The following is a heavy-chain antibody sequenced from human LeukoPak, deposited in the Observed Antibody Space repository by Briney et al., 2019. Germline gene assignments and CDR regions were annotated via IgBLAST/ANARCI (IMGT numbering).Heavy chain of an antibody. J-gene: IGHJ4*02. CDR2: IYYSGST. CDR1: GGSISSSSYY. Sequence: PSETLSLTCTVSGGSISSSSYYWGWIRQPPGKGLEWIGSIYYSGSTYYNPSLKSRVTISVDTSKNQFSLKLSSVTAADTAVYYCARGAIAAAGTGIDYWGQGTLVTVSS. D-gene: IGHD6-13*01. CDR3: ARGAIAAAGTGIDY. V-gene: IGHV4-39*01.